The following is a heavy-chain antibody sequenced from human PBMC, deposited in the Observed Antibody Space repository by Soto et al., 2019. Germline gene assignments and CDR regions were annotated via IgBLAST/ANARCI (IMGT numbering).Heavy chain of an antibody. J-gene: IGHJ6*02. D-gene: IGHD6-13*01. V-gene: IGHV6-1*01. CDR3: ARDLGSSWYKHYYYGMDV. Sequence: SQTLSLTCAISGDSASSNSAAWNWIRQSPSRGLEWLGRTYYRSKWYNDYAVSVKSRIAINPDTSKNQFSLQLNSVTPEDTAVYYCARDLGSSWYKHYYYGMDVWGQGTTVTVSS. CDR1: GDSASSNSAA. CDR2: TYYRSKWYN.